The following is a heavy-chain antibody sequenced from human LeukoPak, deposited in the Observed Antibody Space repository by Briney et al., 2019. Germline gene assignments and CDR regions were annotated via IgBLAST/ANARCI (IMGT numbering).Heavy chain of an antibody. CDR2: MKGGGET. V-gene: IGHV3-23*01. J-gene: IGHJ4*02. Sequence: PGGSLRLSCAASRFSFSNYAMSWVRQAPARGPEWVSSMKGGGETFYADSVKGRFTLSRDDSRNTVYLQLNNLRVEDTAIYYCAKANWVSNADAVWWGQGTQVTVSS. CDR3: AKANWVSNADAVW. CDR1: RFSFSNYA. D-gene: IGHD1-1*01.